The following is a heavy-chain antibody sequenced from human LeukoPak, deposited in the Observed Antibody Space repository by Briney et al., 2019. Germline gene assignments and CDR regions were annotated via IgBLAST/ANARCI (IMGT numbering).Heavy chain of an antibody. V-gene: IGHV4-39*01. Sequence: FETLFLTCTVSGGFISSSSYCWGWIRQPPGKGLEWIGSIFYSGSTYYNPSLKSRVTISVDTSKNQFSLRLSSVTAADTAVYYCARHGSIAGASFQRWGQGILVTVSS. CDR1: GGFISSSSYC. D-gene: IGHD1-26*01. CDR3: ARHGSIAGASFQR. CDR2: IFYSGST. J-gene: IGHJ1*01.